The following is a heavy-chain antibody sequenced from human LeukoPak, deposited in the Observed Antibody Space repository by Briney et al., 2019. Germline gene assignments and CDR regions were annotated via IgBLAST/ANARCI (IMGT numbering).Heavy chain of an antibody. CDR1: GYTFTGYY. Sequence: ASVKRSCKASGYTFTGYYMHWVRQAPGQGLEWMGWINPNSGNTGYAQKFQGRVTMTRNASISTAYMELSSLRSEDTAVYYCARGYCSSTSCSNWFDPWGQGTLVTVSS. CDR3: ARGYCSSTSCSNWFDP. J-gene: IGHJ5*02. V-gene: IGHV1-8*02. D-gene: IGHD2-2*01. CDR2: INPNSGNT.